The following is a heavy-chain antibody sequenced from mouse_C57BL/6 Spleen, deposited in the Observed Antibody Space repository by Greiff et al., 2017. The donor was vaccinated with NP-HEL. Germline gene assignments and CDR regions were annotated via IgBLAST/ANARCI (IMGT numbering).Heavy chain of an antibody. J-gene: IGHJ3*01. V-gene: IGHV1-4*01. D-gene: IGHD2-4*01. CDR2: INPSSGYT. CDR1: GYTFTSYT. CDR3: ATFYDYDVPFAY. Sequence: QVHVKQSGAELARPGASVKMSCKASGYTFTSYTMHWVKQRPGQGLEWIGYINPSSGYTKYNQKFKDKATLTADKSSSTAYMQLSSLTSEDSAVYYCATFYDYDVPFAYWGQGTLVTVSA.